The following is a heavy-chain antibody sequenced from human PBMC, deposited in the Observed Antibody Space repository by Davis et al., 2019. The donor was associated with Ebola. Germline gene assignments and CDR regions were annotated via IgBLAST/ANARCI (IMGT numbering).Heavy chain of an antibody. CDR2: IYYSGST. CDR1: GGSISSSSYY. J-gene: IGHJ6*02. V-gene: IGHV4-39*01. Sequence: SETLSLTCTVSGGSISSSSYYWGWIRQPPGKGLEWIGSIYYSGSTYYNPSLKSRVTISVDTSKNQFSLKLRSVTAADTAVYYCARGTYRMDVWGQGTTVTVSS. CDR3: ARGTYRMDV.